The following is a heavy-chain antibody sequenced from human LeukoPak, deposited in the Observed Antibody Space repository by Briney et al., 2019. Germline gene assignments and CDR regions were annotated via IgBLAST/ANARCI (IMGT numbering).Heavy chain of an antibody. CDR3: ARESSGNYYNPLGYMDV. D-gene: IGHD3-10*01. CDR2: IFTSGIT. J-gene: IGHJ6*03. Sequence: SDTLSLTCTVSGGSISIYYWNWIRQPAAKGLEWIGRIFTSGITNYDPSLKSRVTMSVDTSKNQFSLNLSSVTAADTAVYYCARESSGNYYNPLGYMDVWGKGTTVTVSS. V-gene: IGHV4-4*07. CDR1: GGSISIYY.